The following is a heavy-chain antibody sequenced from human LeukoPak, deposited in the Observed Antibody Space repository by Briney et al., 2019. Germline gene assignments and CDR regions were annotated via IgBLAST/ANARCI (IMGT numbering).Heavy chain of an antibody. CDR2: ISSSGRYT. Sequence: GGSLRLSCAASGFTLSTYTMNWVRQAPGKGLEWVSSISSSGRYTYYSDSIKGRFTISRDKAKNSLYLQMNSLRAEDTAVYYCARDRYSGSSSLTISKDDYWGQGTLVTVSS. V-gene: IGHV3-21*01. CDR3: ARDRYSGSSSLTISKDDY. J-gene: IGHJ4*02. D-gene: IGHD3-10*01. CDR1: GFTLSTYT.